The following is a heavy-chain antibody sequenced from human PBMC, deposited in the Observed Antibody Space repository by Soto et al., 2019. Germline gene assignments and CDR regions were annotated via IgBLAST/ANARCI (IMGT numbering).Heavy chain of an antibody. CDR2: VSDYGSNA. Sequence: GGSLRLSCAASGFSFSTSTMHWVRLTAGKGLEWVALVSDYGSNADYADSVQGRFTISRDNSKNTLFLQMDSLRPEGTAIYYCAGVRPGDNGYPFFDYWGQGTLVTVSS. D-gene: IGHD3-22*01. V-gene: IGHV3-30-3*01. J-gene: IGHJ4*02. CDR1: GFSFSTST. CDR3: AGVRPGDNGYPFFDY.